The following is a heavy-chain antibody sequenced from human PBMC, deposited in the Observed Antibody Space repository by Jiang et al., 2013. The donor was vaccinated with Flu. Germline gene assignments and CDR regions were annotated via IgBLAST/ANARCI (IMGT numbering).Heavy chain of an antibody. CDR3: ARADYGDGEDDRGDMIDY. Sequence: GSGLVKPSETLSLTCTVSGGSVSSGSYYWSWIRQPPGKGLEWIGYIYYSGSTNYSPSLKSRVTISVDTSKNQFSLKLSSVTAADTAVYYCARADYGDGEDDRGDMIDYWGQGTLVTVSS. V-gene: IGHV4-61*01. J-gene: IGHJ4*02. CDR2: IYYSGST. CDR1: GGSVSSGSYY. D-gene: IGHD4-17*01.